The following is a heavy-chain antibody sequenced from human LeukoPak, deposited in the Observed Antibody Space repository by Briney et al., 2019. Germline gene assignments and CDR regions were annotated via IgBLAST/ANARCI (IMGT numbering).Heavy chain of an antibody. CDR2: LYNDAFGSTT. J-gene: IGHJ4*02. CDR3: ARELGGGGLHYFDY. CDR1: GFTVSTNF. V-gene: IGHV3-53*01. Sequence: PAGSLRLSCAGSGFTVSTNFMSWVRQAPGKGLEWVSTLYNDAFGSTTYYADSVTGRFTISRDNSQNTLFLQMSSLTAEDTAMYYCARELGGGGLHYFDYWGRGTLVTVSS. D-gene: IGHD3-16*01.